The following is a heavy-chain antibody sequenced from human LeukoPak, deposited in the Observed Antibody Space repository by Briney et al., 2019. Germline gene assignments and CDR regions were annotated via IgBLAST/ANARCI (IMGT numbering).Heavy chain of an antibody. Sequence: GGSLRLSCAASGFTFSGDWMSWVRQAPGKGLEWVANINQDGRDKSYVDSVRGRFTISRDNARNSLYMQMNSLRAEDTAIYYCAGGAAYWGQGTLVTVSS. CDR1: GFTFSGDW. CDR2: INQDGRDK. V-gene: IGHV3-7*01. CDR3: AGGAAY. J-gene: IGHJ4*02.